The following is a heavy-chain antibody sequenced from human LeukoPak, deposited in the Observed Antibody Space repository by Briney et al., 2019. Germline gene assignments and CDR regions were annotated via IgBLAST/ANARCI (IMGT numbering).Heavy chain of an antibody. Sequence: NPGGSLRLSCAASGFTFSTHIMYWVRQAPGKGLEWVSSISASSNFIHYAESVRGRFTISRDNAKNSPYLQMNSLGAQDTAVYYCARPSTGYCSSAGCHWDSWGQGTLVTVSS. V-gene: IGHV3-21*01. CDR2: ISASSNFI. J-gene: IGHJ4*02. D-gene: IGHD2-2*01. CDR1: GFTFSTHI. CDR3: ARPSTGYCSSAGCHWDS.